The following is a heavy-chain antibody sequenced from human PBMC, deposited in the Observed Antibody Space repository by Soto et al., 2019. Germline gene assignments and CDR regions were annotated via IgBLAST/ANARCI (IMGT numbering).Heavy chain of an antibody. CDR3: ARDMSLYYGSGSYNWFDP. CDR1: GGSISSYY. D-gene: IGHD3-10*01. Sequence: SETLSLTCTVSGGSISSYYWSWIRQPPGKGLEWIGYIYYSGSTNYNPSLKSRVTISVDTSKNQFSLKLSSVTAADTAVYYCARDMSLYYGSGSYNWFDPWGQGTLVTVSS. CDR2: IYYSGST. J-gene: IGHJ5*02. V-gene: IGHV4-59*01.